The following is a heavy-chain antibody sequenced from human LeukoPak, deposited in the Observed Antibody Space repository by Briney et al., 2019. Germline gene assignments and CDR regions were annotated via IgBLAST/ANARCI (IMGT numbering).Heavy chain of an antibody. CDR3: ARRAGSYSHPYDY. CDR2: ISSSGSTI. D-gene: IGHD2-15*01. V-gene: IGHV3-48*03. Sequence: PGGSLRLSCAASGFTFSSYEMNWVRQAPGKGREWVSYISSSGSTIYYADSVKGRFTISRDNSKNTLYLQMNSQRAEDTAVYYCARRAGSYSHPYDYWGQGTLVTVSS. J-gene: IGHJ4*02. CDR1: GFTFSSYE.